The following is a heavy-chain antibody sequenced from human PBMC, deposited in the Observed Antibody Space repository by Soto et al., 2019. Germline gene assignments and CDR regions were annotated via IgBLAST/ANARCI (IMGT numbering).Heavy chain of an antibody. J-gene: IGHJ4*02. CDR2: IYHTGST. V-gene: IGHV4-59*01. D-gene: IGHD3-22*01. CDR1: GVSITPYY. CDR3: ARSPSSGYWVY. Sequence: SETLSHTCPVSGVSITPYYWTWIRHPPGKGLEWIGYIYHTGSTNYNPSLKSRVTISVDTSKNQFSLKLSSVTAADTAVYYCARSPSSGYWVYWGQGTLVTVSS.